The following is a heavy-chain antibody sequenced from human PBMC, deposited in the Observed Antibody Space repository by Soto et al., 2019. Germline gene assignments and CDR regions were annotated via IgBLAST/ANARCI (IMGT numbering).Heavy chain of an antibody. CDR3: ASSIYYGDYHIHNAFDI. V-gene: IGHV1-69*02. CDR1: GGTFSSYT. CDR2: IIPILGIA. Sequence: QVQLVQSGAEVKKPGSSVKVSCKASGGTFSSYTISWVRQAPGQGLEWMGRIIPILGIANYAQKFQGRVTITADKFTSTAYMELSSLRSEDTAVYYCASSIYYGDYHIHNAFDIWGQGTMVTVSS. J-gene: IGHJ3*02. D-gene: IGHD4-17*01.